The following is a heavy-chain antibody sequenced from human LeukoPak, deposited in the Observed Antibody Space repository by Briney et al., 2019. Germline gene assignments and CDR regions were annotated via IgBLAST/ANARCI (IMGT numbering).Heavy chain of an antibody. Sequence: ASVKVSCKASGYTFTGYYMHWVRQAPGQGLEWMGWINPNSGGTNYAQKFQGRVTMTRDTSISTAYMELSRLRSDDTAVYYCARSWLNYSSIAAPDVWGKGTTVTVSS. D-gene: IGHD6-6*01. CDR2: INPNSGGT. V-gene: IGHV1-2*02. J-gene: IGHJ6*04. CDR3: ARSWLNYSSIAAPDV. CDR1: GYTFTGYY.